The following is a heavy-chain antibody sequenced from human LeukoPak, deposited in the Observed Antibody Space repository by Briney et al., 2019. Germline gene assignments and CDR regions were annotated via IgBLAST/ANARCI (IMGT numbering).Heavy chain of an antibody. Sequence: KAGGSLRLSCAASGFTFSSYGMNWVRQAPGKGLEWVSSISSSSSYIYYADSVKGRFTISRDNAKNSLYLQMNSLRAEDTAVYYCARDSYYDSSGYYLYYFDYWGQGTLVTVSS. D-gene: IGHD3-22*01. CDR2: ISSSSSYI. CDR1: GFTFSSYG. CDR3: ARDSYYDSSGYYLYYFDY. J-gene: IGHJ4*02. V-gene: IGHV3-21*01.